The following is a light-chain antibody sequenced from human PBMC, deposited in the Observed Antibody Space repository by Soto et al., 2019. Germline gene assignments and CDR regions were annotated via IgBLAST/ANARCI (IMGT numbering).Light chain of an antibody. CDR3: SSYTSYSTDV. V-gene: IGLV2-14*01. J-gene: IGLJ1*01. CDR1: SSDVGDYKY. Sequence: QSALTQPASVSGSPGQSITISCTGTSSDVGDYKYVSWYQQHPGKAPKLIIYEVSNRPSGISNRFSGSKSGNTASLTISGLQAEDEADYYCSSYTSYSTDVFGTGTKVTVL. CDR2: EVS.